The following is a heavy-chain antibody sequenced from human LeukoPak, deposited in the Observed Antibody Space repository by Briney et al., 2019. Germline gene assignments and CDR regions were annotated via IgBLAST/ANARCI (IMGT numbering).Heavy chain of an antibody. CDR2: INSDGSNI. CDR3: ARDVMDYDVSPGLPHSYMAV. J-gene: IGHJ6*02. V-gene: IGHV3-74*01. CDR1: GFTFSSYW. D-gene: IGHD3-9*01. Sequence: GGSLRLSCVASGFTFSSYWMHWVRQDPRKGLVWVSRINSDGSNINYADSVRGRFTISRDNAKNTLYLQMNTLRVEDTAVYYCARDVMDYDVSPGLPHSYMAVWGQGTTVTVSS.